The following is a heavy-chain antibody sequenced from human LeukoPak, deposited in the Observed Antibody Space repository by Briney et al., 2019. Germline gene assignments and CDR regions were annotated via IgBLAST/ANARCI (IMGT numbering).Heavy chain of an antibody. CDR2: IDPSDSHT. D-gene: IGHD6-13*01. Sequence: GESLQISCQGSGYSFTSYWISWVRQMPGKGLEWMGRIDPSDSHTNYSPSFQGQVTISADKSISTAYLQWSSLKASDTAMYYCARQEQQLESAFDIWGQGTMVTVSS. V-gene: IGHV5-10-1*04. CDR1: GYSFTSYW. J-gene: IGHJ3*02. CDR3: ARQEQQLESAFDI.